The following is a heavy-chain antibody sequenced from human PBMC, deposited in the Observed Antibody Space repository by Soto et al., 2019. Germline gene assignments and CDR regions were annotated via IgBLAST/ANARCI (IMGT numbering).Heavy chain of an antibody. Sequence: GGSLRLSCAASGFTFSTYGMHWVRQAPGKGLEWVAVISYDGSNKYYADSVKGRFTISRDNSKNTLYLQMNSLRAEDTAVYYCAKDPKNNSGWTANWFDPWGQGTLVTVSS. J-gene: IGHJ5*02. CDR2: ISYDGSNK. CDR1: GFTFSTYG. D-gene: IGHD6-19*01. V-gene: IGHV3-30*18. CDR3: AKDPKNNSGWTANWFDP.